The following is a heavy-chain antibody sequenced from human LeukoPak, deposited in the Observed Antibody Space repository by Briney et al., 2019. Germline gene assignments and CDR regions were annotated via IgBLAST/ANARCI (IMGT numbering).Heavy chain of an antibody. CDR2: IYTSGST. CDR3: ARAEGATISGRVDAFDI. CDR1: GGSISSGSYY. J-gene: IGHJ3*02. D-gene: IGHD1-26*01. Sequence: PSETLSLTCTVSGGSISSGSYYWSWIRQPAGKGLEWIGRIYTSGSTNYNPSLKSRVTISVDTSKNQFSLKLSSVTAADTAEYYCARAEGATISGRVDAFDIWGQGTMVTVSS. V-gene: IGHV4-61*02.